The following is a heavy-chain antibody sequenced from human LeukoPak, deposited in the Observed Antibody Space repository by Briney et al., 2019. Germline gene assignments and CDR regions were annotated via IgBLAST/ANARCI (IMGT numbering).Heavy chain of an antibody. Sequence: GGSLRLSCAASGFTFSSYAMSWVRQAPGKGLEWVSAISGSGGSTYYADSVKGRFTISRDNSKNTLYLQMNSLRAEDTAVYYCAKSANMPYYYDSSGYLDYWGQGTLVTVSS. J-gene: IGHJ4*02. D-gene: IGHD3-22*01. CDR2: ISGSGGST. V-gene: IGHV3-23*01. CDR1: GFTFSSYA. CDR3: AKSANMPYYYDSSGYLDY.